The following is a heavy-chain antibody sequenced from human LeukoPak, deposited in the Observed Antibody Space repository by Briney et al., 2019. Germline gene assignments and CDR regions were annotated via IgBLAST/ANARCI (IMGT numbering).Heavy chain of an antibody. D-gene: IGHD3-9*01. CDR2: ISSTTSTI. Sequence: PGGSLRLSCAPSGFTFSAYDMSWVRQAPGKGLEWISYISSTTSTIYYADSVMGRFTISRDNARNSLYLQMNSLRDGDTAVYYCARGGRYDVLTGIPPGRYGLDVWGQGTTVTVSS. CDR1: GFTFSAYD. V-gene: IGHV3-48*02. J-gene: IGHJ6*02. CDR3: ARGGRYDVLTGIPPGRYGLDV.